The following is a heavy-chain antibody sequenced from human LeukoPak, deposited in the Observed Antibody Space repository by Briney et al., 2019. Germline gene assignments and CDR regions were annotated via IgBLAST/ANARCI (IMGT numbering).Heavy chain of an antibody. J-gene: IGHJ4*02. CDR1: GGTFGSYA. CDR3: ARARSGYSGYDCDY. D-gene: IGHD5-12*01. V-gene: IGHV1-69*04. Sequence: GSSVKVSCKASGGTFGSYAISWVRQAPGQGLEWMGRIIPILDIPNYAQKFQGRVTITADKSTSTAYMELSSLRSEDTAVYYCARARSGYSGYDCDYWGQGTLVTVSS. CDR2: IIPILDIP.